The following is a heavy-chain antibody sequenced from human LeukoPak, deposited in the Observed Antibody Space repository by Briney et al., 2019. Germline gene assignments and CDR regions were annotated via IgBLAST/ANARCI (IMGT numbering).Heavy chain of an antibody. Sequence: GGSLRLSCAAPGFTVSSNYMSWVRQAPGKGLEWVSVIYSGGSTYYADSAKGRFTISRDNSKNTLFLQMNSLRGEDTAMYYCARVQGGGFRTADYWGQGTLVTVSS. D-gene: IGHD1-14*01. CDR1: GFTVSSNY. V-gene: IGHV3-66*01. J-gene: IGHJ4*02. CDR2: IYSGGST. CDR3: ARVQGGGFRTADY.